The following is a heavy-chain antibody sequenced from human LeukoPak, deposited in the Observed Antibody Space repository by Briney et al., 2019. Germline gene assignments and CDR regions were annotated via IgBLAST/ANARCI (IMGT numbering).Heavy chain of an antibody. D-gene: IGHD6-13*01. CDR3: ATNAATVAAGNFFDC. Sequence: GGSLRLSCAASGFTFSSYWMHWVRQTPGKGLVWVSHINSDGSSTRYADSVKGRFTISRDNAKNTLYLEVSSLRVEDTAVYYCATNAATVAAGNFFDCWGQGTLVTVSS. J-gene: IGHJ4*02. V-gene: IGHV3-74*01. CDR1: GFTFSSYW. CDR2: INSDGSST.